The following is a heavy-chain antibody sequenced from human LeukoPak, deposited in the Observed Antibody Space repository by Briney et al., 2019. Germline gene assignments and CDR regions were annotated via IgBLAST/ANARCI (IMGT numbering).Heavy chain of an antibody. V-gene: IGHV1-2*02. CDR1: GYTFTGYY. Sequence: GASVEVSCKASGYTFTGYYMHWVRQAPGQGLEWMGWINPNSGGTNYAQKFQGRVTMTRDTSISTAYMELSRLRSDDTAVYYCARGVEYSSSNPYYFDYWGQGTLVTVSS. CDR3: ARGVEYSSSNPYYFDY. D-gene: IGHD6-13*01. J-gene: IGHJ4*02. CDR2: INPNSGGT.